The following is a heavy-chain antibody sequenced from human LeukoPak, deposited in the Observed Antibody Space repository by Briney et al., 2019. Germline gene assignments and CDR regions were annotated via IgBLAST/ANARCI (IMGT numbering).Heavy chain of an antibody. J-gene: IGHJ4*02. D-gene: IGHD3-3*01. CDR2: IDETGGGT. CDR3: ARDPTYYDFWSGYGTYFDY. CDR1: GFTFSSYS. V-gene: IGHV3-64*01. Sequence: GGSLRLSCAASGFTFSSYSIHWVRQAPGKGLEYVSAIDETGGGTYYANSVKGRFAISRDNSKNTLYLQMNSLRAEDTAVYYCARDPTYYDFWSGYGTYFDYWGQGTLVTVSS.